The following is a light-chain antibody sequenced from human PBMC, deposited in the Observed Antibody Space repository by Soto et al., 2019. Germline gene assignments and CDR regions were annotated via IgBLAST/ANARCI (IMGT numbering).Light chain of an antibody. V-gene: IGKV1-39*01. CDR1: QTIKKY. CDR2: GAS. CDR3: HLIFSAPFT. Sequence: IQMTQSPSSLSASVGDRVTVTCRASQTIKKYLNWYQCKPGKAPKLLIYGASNLQRGVPSKFSGSGSGTDFTLTISRLETEDFATYYCHLIFSAPFTFGQGTGLE. J-gene: IGKJ2*01.